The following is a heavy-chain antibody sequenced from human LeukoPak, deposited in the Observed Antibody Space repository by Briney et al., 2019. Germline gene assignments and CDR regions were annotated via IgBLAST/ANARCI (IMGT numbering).Heavy chain of an antibody. D-gene: IGHD3-3*01. J-gene: IGHJ4*02. Sequence: GESLKISCKGSGYTFSSYWIGWVRQMPGKGLEWMGIIYPGDSDTRYSPSLQGQATISVDTSIGTAYLQWSSLKASDTPIYYCARQNDFRLDYWGQGTLVTVSS. V-gene: IGHV5-51*01. CDR2: IYPGDSDT. CDR3: ARQNDFRLDY. CDR1: GYTFSSYW.